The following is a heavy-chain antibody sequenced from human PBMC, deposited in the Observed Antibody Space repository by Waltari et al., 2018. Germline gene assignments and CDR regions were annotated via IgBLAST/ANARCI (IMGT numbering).Heavy chain of an antibody. CDR1: GYTFTGYY. CDR3: ARSTEGYCSGGSCSFGY. J-gene: IGHJ4*02. Sequence: QVQLVQSGAEVKKPGASVKVSCKASGYTFTGYYMHWVRQAPGQGLEGMGWINPNRGSTNYAKKVQGWVTMTRDTSLRTAYMELSRLRSDDTAVYYCARSTEGYCSGGSCSFGYWGQGTLVTVSS. V-gene: IGHV1-2*04. CDR2: INPNRGST. D-gene: IGHD2-15*01.